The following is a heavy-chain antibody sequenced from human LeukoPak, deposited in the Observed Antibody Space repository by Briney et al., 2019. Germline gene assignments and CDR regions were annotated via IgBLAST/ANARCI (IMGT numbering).Heavy chain of an antibody. Sequence: GVLRLSCTTSGFTFSDSTMSWFRQAPGKGLEWVGFIRRKGHGGTTEYAASVQGRFTISRDDSKSVAFLQMDSLKTDDTAVYFCSRGGYSSSWYVIYYFDFWGQGTLVTVSS. CDR2: IRRKGHGGTT. CDR3: SRGGYSSSWYVIYYFDF. J-gene: IGHJ4*02. CDR1: GFTFSDST. V-gene: IGHV3-49*03. D-gene: IGHD6-13*01.